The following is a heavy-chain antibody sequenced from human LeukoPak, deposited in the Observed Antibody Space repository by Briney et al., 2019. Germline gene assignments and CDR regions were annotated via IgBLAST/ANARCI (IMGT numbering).Heavy chain of an antibody. Sequence: GGSLRLSCAASGFTFSDYYMSWIRQAPGKGLEWVSHISSFSNFRSYADSVEGRFTISRDNAKNSLYLQVNSLRAEDTAVYYCARPTIAAAGNFEYWGQGTLVTVSS. V-gene: IGHV3-11*03. CDR3: ARPTIAAAGNFEY. D-gene: IGHD6-13*01. J-gene: IGHJ4*02. CDR2: ISSFSNFR. CDR1: GFTFSDYY.